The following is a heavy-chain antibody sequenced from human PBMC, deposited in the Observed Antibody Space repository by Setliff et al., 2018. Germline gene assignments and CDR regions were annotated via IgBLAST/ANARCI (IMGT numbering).Heavy chain of an antibody. D-gene: IGHD3-16*01. Sequence: SLTCTVSGASISTHYWSWIRQPPGKGLEWIGHTYYIGATNYNPSLKGRVTISVDTSKNQVSLKMNFVTAADTAVYYCARGGVLGTGDFDYWGQGTLVTVSS. CDR3: ARGGVLGTGDFDY. V-gene: IGHV4-59*11. CDR1: GASISTHY. J-gene: IGHJ4*02. CDR2: TYYIGAT.